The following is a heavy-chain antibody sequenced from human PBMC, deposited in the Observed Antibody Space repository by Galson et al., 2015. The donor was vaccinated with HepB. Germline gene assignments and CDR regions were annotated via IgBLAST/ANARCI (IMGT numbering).Heavy chain of an antibody. CDR1: GFTVSSNY. V-gene: IGHV3-66*02. D-gene: IGHD3-10*01. J-gene: IGHJ3*02. CDR2: IYSGGST. Sequence: SLRLSCAASGFTVSSNYMSWVRQAPGKGLEWVSVIYSGGSTYSADSVKGRFTISRDNSKNTLYLQMNSLRAEDTAVYYCARDQVWFGGAFDIWGQGTMVTVSS. CDR3: ARDQVWFGGAFDI.